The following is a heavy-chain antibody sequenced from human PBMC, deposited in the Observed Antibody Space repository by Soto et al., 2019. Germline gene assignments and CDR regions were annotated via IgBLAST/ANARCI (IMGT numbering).Heavy chain of an antibody. V-gene: IGHV3-53*02. CDR3: ARGKRYFDL. CDR2: IYTGGST. J-gene: IGHJ2*01. CDR1: GFIVSSNY. Sequence: EVQLVETGGGLIQPGGSLRLSCAASGFIVSSNYMSWVRQAPGKGLEWVSVIYTGGSTYYADFVKGRFTISRDNSKNTLYLQMNSLRADDTAVYYCARGKRYFDLWGRGTLVTVSS.